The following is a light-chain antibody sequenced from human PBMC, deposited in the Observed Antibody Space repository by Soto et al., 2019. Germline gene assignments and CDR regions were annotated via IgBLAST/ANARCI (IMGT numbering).Light chain of an antibody. CDR2: AAS. CDR3: QQANSLPLT. CDR1: RGLTNY. Sequence: DIQMTPSPSSVSASVGDRVTISCRASRGLTNYLAWYQQKPGKAPKLLIYAASSLQSGVPSRFSGSGSGTDFTLTISSLQPEDFATYYCQQANSLPLTFGGGTKVEIK. J-gene: IGKJ4*01. V-gene: IGKV1-12*01.